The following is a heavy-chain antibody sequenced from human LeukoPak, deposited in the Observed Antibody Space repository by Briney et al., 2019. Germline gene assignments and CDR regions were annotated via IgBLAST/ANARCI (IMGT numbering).Heavy chain of an antibody. V-gene: IGHV3-23*01. CDR3: AKAMSLWFGELSHFDY. D-gene: IGHD3-10*01. CDR1: GFTFSSYA. CDR2: ISGSGGST. J-gene: IGHJ4*02. Sequence: GGSLRLSCAASGFTFSSYAMSWVRQAPGKGLEWVSAISGSGGSTYYADSVKGRFTISRDNSKNTLYLQMNSLRAEDTAVYYCAKAMSLWFGELSHFDYWGQGTLVTVSS.